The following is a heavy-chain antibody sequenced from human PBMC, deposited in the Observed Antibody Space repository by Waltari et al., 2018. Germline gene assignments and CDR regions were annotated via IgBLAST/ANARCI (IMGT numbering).Heavy chain of an antibody. Sequence: QVQLQESGPGLVKPSETLSLTCTVSGASVSSYYWSWISQAPGKGLEWIGYIYTSGNTKYNPSLKSRVTISVDTSKNQCSLTLTSVTAADTAVYYCARDPGSTWSEDAFDIWGQGTMVTVSS. V-gene: IGHV4-4*09. J-gene: IGHJ3*02. CDR3: ARDPGSTWSEDAFDI. D-gene: IGHD6-13*01. CDR2: IYTSGNT. CDR1: GASVSSYY.